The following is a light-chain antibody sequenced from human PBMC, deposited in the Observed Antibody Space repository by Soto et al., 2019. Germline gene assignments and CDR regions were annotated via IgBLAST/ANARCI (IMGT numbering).Light chain of an antibody. CDR3: HQYNNWPRT. CDR2: GAS. J-gene: IGKJ5*01. V-gene: IGKV3-15*01. CDR1: QSISFN. Sequence: EIVMTQSPAALSVSPGERVTLSCRASQSISFNLAWYQQKPGQAPSLLIYGASTRATGIPARFSGSGSGTEFTLTISSLQSEDFAVYFCHQYNNWPRTFGQGTRLAIK.